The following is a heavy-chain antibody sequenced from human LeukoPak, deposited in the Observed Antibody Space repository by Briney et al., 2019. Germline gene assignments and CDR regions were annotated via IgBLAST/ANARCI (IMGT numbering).Heavy chain of an antibody. Sequence: GGSLRLSCAASGFTFSSYAMSWVRQAPGKGLEWVSAISGSGGSTYYADSVKGRFTISRDNSKNTLYLQMNSLRAEDTAVYYCAKTHPYCSGGSCYPYYYYMDVWGKGTTVTVSS. CDR3: AKTHPYCSGGSCYPYYYYMDV. CDR2: ISGSGGST. V-gene: IGHV3-23*01. J-gene: IGHJ6*03. D-gene: IGHD2-15*01. CDR1: GFTFSSYA.